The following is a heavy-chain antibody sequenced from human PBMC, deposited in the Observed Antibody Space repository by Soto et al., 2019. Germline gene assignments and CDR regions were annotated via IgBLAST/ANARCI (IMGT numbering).Heavy chain of an antibody. CDR3: ARSLKGSGYYAYYYYMDV. Sequence: QLQLQESGPGLVKPSETLSLTCTVSGGSISSSSYYWGWIRQPPGKGLEWIGSIYYSGSTYYNPSLKSRVTISVDTSKNQFSLKLSSVTAADTAVYYCARSLKGSGYYAYYYYMDVWGKGTTVTVSS. V-gene: IGHV4-39*01. CDR2: IYYSGST. CDR1: GGSISSSSYY. D-gene: IGHD3-3*01. J-gene: IGHJ6*03.